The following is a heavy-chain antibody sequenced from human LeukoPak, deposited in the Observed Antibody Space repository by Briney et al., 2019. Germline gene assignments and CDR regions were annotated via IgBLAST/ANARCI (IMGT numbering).Heavy chain of an antibody. CDR2: ISSSGSTK. D-gene: IGHD5-12*01. Sequence: TGGSLRLSCAASGFTFSSYAMSWVRQAPGKGLEWVSYISSSGSTKFYADSMKGRFTISRDNAKNSLFLQMNSLRAEDTAVYYCARDAIGGYEPDYWGQGTLVTVSS. CDR1: GFTFSSYA. V-gene: IGHV3-48*03. J-gene: IGHJ4*02. CDR3: ARDAIGGYEPDY.